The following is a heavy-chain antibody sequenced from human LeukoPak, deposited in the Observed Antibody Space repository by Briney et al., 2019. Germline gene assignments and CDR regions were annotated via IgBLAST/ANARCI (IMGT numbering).Heavy chain of an antibody. J-gene: IGHJ3*02. V-gene: IGHV3-23*01. CDR3: ARDRDAFDI. CDR1: GFTFSSYA. Sequence: AGGSLRLSCAASGFTFSSYAMSWVRQAPGKGLEWVSAISGSGGSTYYADSVKGRFAISRDNAKNSLYLQMDSLRAEDTAVYYCARDRDAFDIWGQGTMVTVSS. CDR2: ISGSGGST.